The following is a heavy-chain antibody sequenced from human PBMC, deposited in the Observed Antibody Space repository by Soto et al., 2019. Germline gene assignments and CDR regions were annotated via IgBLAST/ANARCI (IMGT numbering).Heavy chain of an antibody. J-gene: IGHJ6*02. CDR3: ARELHGGSYGMDV. CDR1: GFTFSNYD. CDR2: ITTAGDT. V-gene: IGHV3-13*04. Sequence: EVQLVESGGGLVQPGGSLRLSCAASGFTFSNYDMHWVRQVTGKGLEWVSGITTAGDTYYPGSVKGRFTISREKAKNSLYRQMHSLSAGDTAVYYCARELHGGSYGMDVWGQGTTVTVSS.